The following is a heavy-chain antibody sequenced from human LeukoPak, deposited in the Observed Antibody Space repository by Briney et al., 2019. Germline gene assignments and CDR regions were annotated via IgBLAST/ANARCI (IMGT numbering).Heavy chain of an antibody. CDR2: IHDSGST. J-gene: IGHJ4*02. CDR1: GGSISSSYY. D-gene: IGHD1/OR15-1a*01. V-gene: IGHV4-61*01. CDR3: ARYNWNIPFYFDY. Sequence: SETLSLTCTVSGGSISSSYYWGWIRQPPGKGLEWIGYIHDSGSTNYNPSLKSRVTMSVDTSKTQFSLRLTSVTPADTAVYYCARYNWNIPFYFDYWGLGTLVTVSS.